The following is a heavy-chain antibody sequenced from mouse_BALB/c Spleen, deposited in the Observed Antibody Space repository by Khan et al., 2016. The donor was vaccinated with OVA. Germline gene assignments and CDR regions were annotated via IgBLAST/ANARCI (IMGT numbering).Heavy chain of an antibody. CDR2: ISYSGST. CDR1: GYSITSDYA. V-gene: IGHV3-2*02. Sequence: EVQLQESGPGLVKPSQSLSLTCTVTGYSITSDYAWNWIRQFPGNKLEWMGYISYSGSTTYNPSLKSRISITRDTYKDQFFLQLKSVTSEDTATYYCASELGRYNAMDYWGQGTSVTVSS. J-gene: IGHJ4*01. CDR3: ASELGRYNAMDY. D-gene: IGHD4-1*01.